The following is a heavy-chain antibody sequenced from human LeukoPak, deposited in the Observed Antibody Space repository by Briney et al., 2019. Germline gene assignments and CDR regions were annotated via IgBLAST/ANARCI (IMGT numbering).Heavy chain of an antibody. V-gene: IGHV4-59*01. J-gene: IGHJ6*03. CDR2: IYYSGST. CDR1: GFTFSSYE. Sequence: GSLRLSCAASGFTFSSYEMNWVRQAPGKGLEWIGYIYYSGSTNYNPSLKSRVTISVDTSKNQFSLKLSSVTAADTAVYYCARTGGKYYYYYMDVWGKGTTVTVSS. D-gene: IGHD4-23*01. CDR3: ARTGGKYYYYYMDV.